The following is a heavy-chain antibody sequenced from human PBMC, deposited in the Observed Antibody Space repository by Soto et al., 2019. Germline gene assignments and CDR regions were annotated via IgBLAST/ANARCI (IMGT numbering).Heavy chain of an antibody. CDR3: AREAASRVYYYGMDV. Sequence: GGSLRLSCAASEFTFSNYAMSWVRQAPGKGLEWVSYISSSSSTIYYADSVKGRFTISRDNAKNSLYLQMNSLRAEDTAVYYCAREAASRVYYYGMDVWGQGTTVTVSS. V-gene: IGHV3-48*01. D-gene: IGHD6-25*01. CDR1: EFTFSNYA. CDR2: ISSSSSTI. J-gene: IGHJ6*02.